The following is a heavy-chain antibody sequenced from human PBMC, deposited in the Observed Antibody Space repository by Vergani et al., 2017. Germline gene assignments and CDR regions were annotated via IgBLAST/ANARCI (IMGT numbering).Heavy chain of an antibody. CDR2: IYYSGST. Sequence: QVQLQESGPGLVKPSETLSLTCTVSGGSISSYYWSWIRQPPGKGLEWIGYIYYSGSTNYNPSLKSRVTISVDTSKNQFSLKLSSVTAADTAVYYCARGPTYYDLWSGVGTNWFDPWGQGTLVTVSS. V-gene: IGHV4-59*01. J-gene: IGHJ5*02. D-gene: IGHD3-3*01. CDR3: ARGPTYYDLWSGVGTNWFDP. CDR1: GGSISSYY.